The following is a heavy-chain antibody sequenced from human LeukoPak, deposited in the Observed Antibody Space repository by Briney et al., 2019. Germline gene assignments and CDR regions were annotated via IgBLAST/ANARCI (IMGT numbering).Heavy chain of an antibody. D-gene: IGHD1-26*01. CDR3: ARDRYRAPTDY. Sequence: ASVKVSCKASGYTLTGHYLHWVRQAPGQGLEWMGWINPKSGGTNYAQKFQGRVTLTRDTSISTAYMELSRLRSDDTAVYYCARDRYRAPTDYWGQGTLVTVSS. J-gene: IGHJ4*02. CDR1: GYTLTGHY. V-gene: IGHV1-2*02. CDR2: INPKSGGT.